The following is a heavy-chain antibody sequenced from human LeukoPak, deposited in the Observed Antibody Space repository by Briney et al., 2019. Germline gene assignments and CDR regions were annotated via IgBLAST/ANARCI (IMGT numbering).Heavy chain of an antibody. D-gene: IGHD3-3*01. CDR1: GGSISSSSYS. CDR3: ARLRFDFWSGYTHPYFDY. V-gene: IGHV4-39*01. J-gene: IGHJ4*02. Sequence: SETLSLTCTVSGGSISSSSYSWGWIRQPPGKGLEWIGSIYYSGTTYYNPSLKSRVTITVDASKIQFSLKLSSVAATDTAVYFCARLRFDFWSGYTHPYFDYWGQGTLVTVSS. CDR2: IYYSGTT.